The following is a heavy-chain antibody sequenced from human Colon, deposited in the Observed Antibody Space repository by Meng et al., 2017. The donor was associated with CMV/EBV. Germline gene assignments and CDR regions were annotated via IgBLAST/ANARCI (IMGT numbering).Heavy chain of an antibody. CDR1: GFTFSNHW. CDR3: ARERGVYCGGDCPLPY. Sequence: GESLKISCAASGFTFSNHWMHWVRQAPGKGLEWVAVISYDGSNKYYADSVKGRFTISRDNSKNTLYLQMNSLRAEDTAVYYCARERGVYCGGDCPLPYWGQGTLVTVSS. CDR2: ISYDGSNK. D-gene: IGHD2-21*01. J-gene: IGHJ4*02. V-gene: IGHV3-30-3*01.